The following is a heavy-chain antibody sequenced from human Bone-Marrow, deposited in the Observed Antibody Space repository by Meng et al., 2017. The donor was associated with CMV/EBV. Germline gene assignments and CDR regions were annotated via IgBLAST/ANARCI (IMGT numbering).Heavy chain of an antibody. CDR3: ARGEGYSSSWSDPFDY. D-gene: IGHD6-13*01. J-gene: IGHJ4*02. Sequence: QVRLAQSWAEVKKPGAPVKVSCNASVGTFSIYASSWGRQPPGQGLGWMGGIIPIFGTANYAQKFQGRVTITADESTSTAYMELSSLRSEDTAVYYCARGEGYSSSWSDPFDYWGQGTLVTVSS. CDR2: IIPIFGTA. V-gene: IGHV1-69*12. CDR1: VGTFSIYA.